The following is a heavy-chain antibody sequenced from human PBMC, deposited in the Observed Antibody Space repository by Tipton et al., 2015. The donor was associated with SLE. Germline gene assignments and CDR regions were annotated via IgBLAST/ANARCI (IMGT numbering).Heavy chain of an antibody. J-gene: IGHJ5*02. Sequence: TLSLTCTVSGGSIRKSDYYWVWIRQLPGKGLEWIGNAYDGRSSYYNPSLKTRVTISVDTSKNQFSLKLNSVTAADTAMYYCARQRGYNYGLYNWFDPWGQGTLVTVSS. V-gene: IGHV4-39*07. CDR3: ARQRGYNYGLYNWFDP. D-gene: IGHD3/OR15-3a*01. CDR1: GGSIRKSDYY. CDR2: AYDGRSS.